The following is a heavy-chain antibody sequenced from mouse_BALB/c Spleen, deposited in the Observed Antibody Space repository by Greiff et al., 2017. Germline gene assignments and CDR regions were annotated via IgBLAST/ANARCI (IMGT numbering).Heavy chain of an antibody. D-gene: IGHD1-1*01. CDR3: ARWDYYGSSLDY. Sequence: VQLQQSGPELGKPGASVTISCKASGYSFTGYNMYWVKQSHRKSLEWIGYIVPYNGGTSYNQKSKGKATLTVDKSSSTAYMHLNSLTSEDSAIYYCARWDYYGSSLDYWGQGTTLTVSS. CDR2: IVPYNGGT. J-gene: IGHJ2*01. V-gene: IGHV1S135*01. CDR1: GYSFTGYN.